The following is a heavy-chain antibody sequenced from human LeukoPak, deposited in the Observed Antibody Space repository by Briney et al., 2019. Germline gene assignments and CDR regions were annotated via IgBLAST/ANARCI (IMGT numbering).Heavy chain of an antibody. Sequence: GGTLRLSCAASGFTFSSFGMSWVRQAPGKGLEWVSVIYSGGSTYYADSVKGRFTISRDNSKNTLYLQMNSLRAEDTAVYYCAKVTFEGVDPWGQGTLVTVSS. D-gene: IGHD2/OR15-2a*01. CDR1: GFTFSSFG. J-gene: IGHJ5*02. CDR3: AKVTFEGVDP. V-gene: IGHV3-23*03. CDR2: IYSGGST.